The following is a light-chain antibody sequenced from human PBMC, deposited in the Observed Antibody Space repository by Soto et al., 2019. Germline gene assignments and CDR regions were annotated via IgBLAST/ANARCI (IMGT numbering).Light chain of an antibody. CDR1: QGISNY. J-gene: IGKJ5*01. CDR2: DAS. V-gene: IGKV1-9*01. CDR3: QQVDSYPIT. Sequence: DIQLTQSPSFLSAPVGDRVTITCRASQGISNYLVWYQQKPGRAPKLLMYDASTLQSGVPSRFSGSGFGTEFTLTNSSLQPEDFATYYCQQVDSYPITFGQGTRLEI.